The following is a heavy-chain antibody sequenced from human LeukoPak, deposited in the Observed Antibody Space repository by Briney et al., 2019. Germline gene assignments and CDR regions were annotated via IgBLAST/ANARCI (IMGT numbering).Heavy chain of an antibody. CDR3: AIDPTTGGGFWSGYPPDY. CDR1: GFTFSSYA. D-gene: IGHD3-3*01. V-gene: IGHV3-23*01. CDR2: ISGSGGST. J-gene: IGHJ4*02. Sequence: GGSLRLSCAASGFTFSSYAMSWVRQAPGKGLEWVSAISGSGGSTYYADSVKGRFTISRDNSKNTLYLQMNSLRAEDTAVYYCAIDPTTGGGFWSGYPPDYWGQGTLVTVSS.